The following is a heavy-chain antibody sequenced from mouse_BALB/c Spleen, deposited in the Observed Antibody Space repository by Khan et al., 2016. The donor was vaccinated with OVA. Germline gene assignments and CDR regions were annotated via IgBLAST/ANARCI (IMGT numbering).Heavy chain of an antibody. CDR1: GYTFTTAG. J-gene: IGHJ1*01. CDR3: ASGYGYGWYFDV. Sequence: QIQLVQSGPELKKPGETVRISCKASGYTFTTAGMQWVQKMPGKGLKWIGWINTHSGVPKYAADFKGRFAFSLETSASTAYLQITHLKNEDTATYFCASGYGYGWYFDVWGAGTTVTVSS. CDR2: INTHSGVP. D-gene: IGHD2-2*01. V-gene: IGHV9-4*02.